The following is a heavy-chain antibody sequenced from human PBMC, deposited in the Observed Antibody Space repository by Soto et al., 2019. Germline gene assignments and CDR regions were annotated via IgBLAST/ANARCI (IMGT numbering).Heavy chain of an antibody. CDR2: IYHSGST. Sequence: PSETLSLTCAVSGGSISSGAYSWSWIRQPPGKGLEWIGYIYHSGSTYYNPSLSSRVSMSVDTSKNQFSLRLISVTAADTAKYFCAREGNLGRWLQPLDFWGQGTLVTVS. V-gene: IGHV4-30-2*01. CDR3: AREGNLGRWLQPLDF. J-gene: IGHJ4*02. CDR1: GGSISSGAYS. D-gene: IGHD5-12*01.